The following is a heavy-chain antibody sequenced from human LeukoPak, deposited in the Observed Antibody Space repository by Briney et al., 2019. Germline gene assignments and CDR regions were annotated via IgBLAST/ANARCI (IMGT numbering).Heavy chain of an antibody. CDR1: GFTFSSYW. Sequence: GGSLRLSCAASGFTFSSYWMSWVRQAPGKGLEWVSGVVGGGTTYYADSVKGRFTLSKDNSKKTVYLQMNSLRVEDTAIYYCAKDLHYNDGRWEFDPWGQGTLVTVSS. CDR3: AKDLHYNDGRWEFDP. J-gene: IGHJ5*02. V-gene: IGHV3-23*01. CDR2: VVGGGTT. D-gene: IGHD5-24*01.